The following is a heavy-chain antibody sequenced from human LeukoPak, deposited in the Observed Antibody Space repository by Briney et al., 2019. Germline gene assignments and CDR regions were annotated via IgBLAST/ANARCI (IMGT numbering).Heavy chain of an antibody. D-gene: IGHD6-19*01. CDR2: ISSSSSTI. Sequence: GGSLRLSCAASGFTFSSYSMNWVRQAPGKGLEWVSYISSSSSTIYYADSVKGRFTISRDNAKNSLYLQMNSLRAEDTAVYYCARVYSSGWYVFDYWGQGTLVTVSS. CDR3: ARVYSSGWYVFDY. CDR1: GFTFSSYS. J-gene: IGHJ4*02. V-gene: IGHV3-48*04.